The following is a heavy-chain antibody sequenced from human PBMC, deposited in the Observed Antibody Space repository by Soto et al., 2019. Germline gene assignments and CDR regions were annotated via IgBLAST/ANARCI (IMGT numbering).Heavy chain of an antibody. J-gene: IGHJ4*02. CDR2: IYHSGRT. CDR3: AAGGVLPRYY. CDR1: GGSIRSGGYS. V-gene: IGHV4-30-2*01. Sequence: QLQLQESGSGLVKPSQTLSLTCAVSGGSIRSGGYSWSWIRQPPGTGLAWIGYIYHSGRTYYNPSLKSRVTTSVDRSKHQFSLKLSSVTAADTAVYYCAAGGVLPRYYWGQGTLVTVSS. D-gene: IGHD2-15*01.